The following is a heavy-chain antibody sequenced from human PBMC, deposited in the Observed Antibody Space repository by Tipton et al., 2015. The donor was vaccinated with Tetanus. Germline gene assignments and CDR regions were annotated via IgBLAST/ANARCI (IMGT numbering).Heavy chain of an antibody. Sequence: SLRLSCIASGFIFGDYAMSWVRQAPGKGLEWVGFIRSKAYGGATEYAASVKGRFTISRDDSKSIAYLQMNSLKTEDTAVYYCTRMLYSSGWFYGMDVWGQGTTVTVSS. CDR1: GFIFGDYA. J-gene: IGHJ6*02. CDR3: TRMLYSSGWFYGMDV. D-gene: IGHD6-19*01. CDR2: IRSKAYGGAT. V-gene: IGHV3-49*04.